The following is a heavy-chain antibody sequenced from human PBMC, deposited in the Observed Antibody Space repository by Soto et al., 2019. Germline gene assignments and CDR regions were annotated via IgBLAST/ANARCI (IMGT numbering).Heavy chain of an antibody. V-gene: IGHV3-23*01. D-gene: IGHD1-26*01. CDR3: AKNQQYSGTCFFYYYYYGMDV. CDR2: ISGSGGST. J-gene: IGHJ6*02. CDR1: GFTFSSYA. Sequence: GGSLRLSCAASGFTFSSYAMSWVRQAPGKGLEWVSAISGSGGSTYYADSVKGRFTISRDNSKNTRYLQMNSLRAEDTAVYYCAKNQQYSGTCFFYYYYYGMDVWGQWTTVTVSS.